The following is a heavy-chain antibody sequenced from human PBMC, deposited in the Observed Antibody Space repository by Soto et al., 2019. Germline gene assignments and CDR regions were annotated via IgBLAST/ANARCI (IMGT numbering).Heavy chain of an antibody. J-gene: IGHJ4*02. CDR1: VGSIISNY. Sequence: KTSETLSLSCTFSVGSIISNYWTWIPQPPGKGLEWIGYVYNSGSTNYNPSLKSRVTISEDTSNSQFSLKVNSMTAADTAVYYCARYRREAVAGYTLDNWGQGISVTVSS. D-gene: IGHD6-13*01. CDR2: VYNSGST. V-gene: IGHV4-59*01. CDR3: ARYRREAVAGYTLDN.